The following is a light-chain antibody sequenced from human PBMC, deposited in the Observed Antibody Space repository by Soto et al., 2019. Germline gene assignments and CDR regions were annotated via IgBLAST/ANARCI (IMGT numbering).Light chain of an antibody. V-gene: IGKV3-11*01. J-gene: IGKJ4*01. CDR3: QQRSNLSPLT. CDR1: QNISNY. CDR2: DAS. Sequence: EIVLTQSPATLSLSPGERATLSCRASQNISNYLAWYQQKPGQPPRLLIYDASNVATGIPARFSGSGFGTDFTLTISSLEPEDFAVYYYQQRSNLSPLTFGGWTKGEI.